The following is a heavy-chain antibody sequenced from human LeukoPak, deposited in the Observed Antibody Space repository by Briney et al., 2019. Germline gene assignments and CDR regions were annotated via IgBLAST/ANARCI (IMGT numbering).Heavy chain of an antibody. V-gene: IGHV1-18*01. CDR3: ARTVGYCSGGSCYGWFDP. Sequence: GASVKVSCKASGYTFTSYGISWVRQAPGQGLEWMGWISAYSSNTNYAQKLQGRVTMTTDTSTSTAYMELRSLRSDDTAVYYCARTVGYCSGGSCYGWFDPWGQGTLVTVSS. D-gene: IGHD2-15*01. J-gene: IGHJ5*02. CDR2: ISAYSSNT. CDR1: GYTFTSYG.